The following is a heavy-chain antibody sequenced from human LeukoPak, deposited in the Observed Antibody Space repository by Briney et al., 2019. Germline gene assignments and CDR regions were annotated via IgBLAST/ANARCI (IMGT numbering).Heavy chain of an antibody. D-gene: IGHD6-6*01. CDR2: ISVLNGNT. CDR1: GYRFTTYG. Sequence: ASVKVSCKASGYRFTTYGISWVRQAPGLGLEWMGWISVLNGNTNYAQNLQGRVTMTTDTSTSTAYMELRSLRYDDTAVYYCARDMIAARPGWFDPWGQGTLVTVSS. J-gene: IGHJ5*02. V-gene: IGHV1-18*01. CDR3: ARDMIAARPGWFDP.